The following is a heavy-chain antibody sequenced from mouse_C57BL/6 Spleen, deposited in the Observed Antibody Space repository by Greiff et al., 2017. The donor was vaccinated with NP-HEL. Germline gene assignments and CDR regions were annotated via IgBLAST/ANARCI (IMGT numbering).Heavy chain of an antibody. V-gene: IGHV5-17*01. Sequence: EVKLMESGGGLVKPGGSLKLSCAASGFTFSDYGMHWVRQAPEKGLEWVAYISSGSSTIYYADTVKGRFTISRDNAKNTLFLQMTSLRSEDTAMYYCARIPGYYGSRGGKAMDYWGQGTSVTVSS. CDR2: ISSGSSTI. D-gene: IGHD1-1*01. CDR3: ARIPGYYGSRGGKAMDY. J-gene: IGHJ4*01. CDR1: GFTFSDYG.